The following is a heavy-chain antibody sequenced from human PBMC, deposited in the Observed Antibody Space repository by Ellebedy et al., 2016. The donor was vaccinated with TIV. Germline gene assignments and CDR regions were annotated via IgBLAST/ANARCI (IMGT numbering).Heavy chain of an antibody. CDR1: GYTFTSYY. V-gene: IGHV1-46*01. J-gene: IGHJ3*02. D-gene: IGHD2-15*01. CDR2: INPSGGST. CDR3: ARAGYCSGGSCFAMRRYDAFDI. Sequence: AASVKISCKASGYTFTSYYMHWVRQAPGQRLEWMGIINPSGGSTSYAQKFQGRVTMTRDTSTSTVYMELSSLRSEDPPVYYCARAGYCSGGSCFAMRRYDAFDIWGQGTMVTVSS.